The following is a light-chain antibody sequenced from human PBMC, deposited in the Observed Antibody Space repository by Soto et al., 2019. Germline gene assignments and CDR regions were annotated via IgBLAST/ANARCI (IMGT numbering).Light chain of an antibody. V-gene: IGLV2-8*01. CDR1: RSDVGDYNY. CDR3: SSYAGSDNFEV. CDR2: EVT. Sequence: QSALTQPPSASGSPGQSVTISCTGTRSDVGDYNYVSWYQQHPGKAPKLLIYEVTKRPSGVPDRSSGSKSANTASLTVSGLQAEDEADYYCSSYAGSDNFEVFGGGTTLPVL. J-gene: IGLJ2*01.